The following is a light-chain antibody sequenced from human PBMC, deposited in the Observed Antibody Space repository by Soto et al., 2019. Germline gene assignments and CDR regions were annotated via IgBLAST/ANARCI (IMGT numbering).Light chain of an antibody. CDR2: DAS. V-gene: IGKV3-20*01. Sequence: EFVLTQSPGTLSLSPGERATLSCRASQTVRNNYLAWYQQKPGQAPRLLIYDASSRATGIPDRFSGSGSGTEFTLTISSLQSEDFAVYFCQQYDSWPLTFGGGTKVDIK. J-gene: IGKJ4*01. CDR3: QQYDSWPLT. CDR1: QTVRNNY.